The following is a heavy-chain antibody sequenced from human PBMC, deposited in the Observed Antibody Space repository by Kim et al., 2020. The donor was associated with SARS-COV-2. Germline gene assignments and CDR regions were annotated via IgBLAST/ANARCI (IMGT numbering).Heavy chain of an antibody. CDR3: ARDPGYCSGGSCYGHDAFDT. Sequence: SETLSLTCTVSGGSVSSGSYYWSWIRQPPGKGLEWIGYIYYSGSTNYNPSLKSRVTISVDTSKNQFSLKLSSVTAADTAVYYCARDPGYCSGGSCYGHDAFDTWGQGTMVTVSS. D-gene: IGHD2-15*01. CDR1: GGSVSSGSYY. J-gene: IGHJ3*02. V-gene: IGHV4-61*01. CDR2: IYYSGST.